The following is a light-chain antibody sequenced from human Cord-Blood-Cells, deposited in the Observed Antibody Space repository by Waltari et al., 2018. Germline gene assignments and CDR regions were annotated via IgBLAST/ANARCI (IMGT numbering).Light chain of an antibody. Sequence: QSALTQPASVSGSPGQSITISCTGTSSDVGSYNLVSWYQQHPGKAPKLMIYEGSKRRSGVSNRFSGSKSGNTASRAIFGLQAEDEADYYCCSYAGSSTWVFGGGTKLTVL. CDR3: CSYAGSSTWV. CDR2: EGS. V-gene: IGLV2-23*01. CDR1: SSDVGSYNL. J-gene: IGLJ3*02.